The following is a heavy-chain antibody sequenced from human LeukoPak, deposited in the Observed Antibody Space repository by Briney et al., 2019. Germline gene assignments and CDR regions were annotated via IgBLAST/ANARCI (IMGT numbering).Heavy chain of an antibody. CDR1: GGSISSYY. CDR3: ARGVVRGVINDY. D-gene: IGHD3-10*01. J-gene: IGHJ4*02. V-gene: IGHV4-59*01. Sequence: SETLSLTCTVSGGSISSYYWSWIRQPPGKGLEWIGYIYYSGSTNYNPSLKSRVTISVDTSKNQFSLKLSSVTAADTAVYYWARGVVRGVINDYWGQGTLVTVSS. CDR2: IYYSGST.